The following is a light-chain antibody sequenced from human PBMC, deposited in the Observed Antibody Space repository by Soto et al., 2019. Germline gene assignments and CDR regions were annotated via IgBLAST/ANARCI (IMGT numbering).Light chain of an antibody. CDR3: FLSHSSEKV. V-gene: IGLV7-46*01. Sequence: QTVVTQEPSLTVSPGGTVTLTCGSSTGAVTSGHYPYWFQQKPGQAPRTLIYDTSNKHSWTPARFSGSLLGGKAALTLSGAQPEDEAEYFFFLSHSSEKVFGTGTKLTVL. J-gene: IGLJ1*01. CDR1: TGAVTSGHY. CDR2: DTS.